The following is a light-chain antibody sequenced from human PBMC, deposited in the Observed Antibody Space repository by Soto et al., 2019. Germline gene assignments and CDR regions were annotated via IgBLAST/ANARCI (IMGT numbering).Light chain of an antibody. V-gene: IGLV2-23*02. CDR2: EVS. CDR3: CSYAGSQHVG. J-gene: IGLJ1*01. CDR1: SSDVGSYNL. Sequence: QSALTQPASVSGSPGQSITISCTGTSSDVGSYNLVSWYQQHPGKAPKLMIYEVSKRPSGVSNRFSGSKSGNTASLTISGLQAEDEADYYCCSYAGSQHVGFGTGTKLTVL.